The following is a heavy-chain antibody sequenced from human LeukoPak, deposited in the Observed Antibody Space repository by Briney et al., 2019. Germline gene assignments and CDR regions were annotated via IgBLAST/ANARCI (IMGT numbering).Heavy chain of an antibody. CDR1: GFTFSDYY. J-gene: IGHJ4*02. CDR2: IGANGDST. D-gene: IGHD6-13*01. CDR3: QQVADY. Sequence: PGGSLRPSCAASGFTFSDYYMSWIRQAPGKGLEWVSGIGANGDSTYYADSVRGRFTISRDDSKNTMSLQMNSLIAEDTAIYYCQQVADYWGQGSLVTVSS. V-gene: IGHV3-23*01.